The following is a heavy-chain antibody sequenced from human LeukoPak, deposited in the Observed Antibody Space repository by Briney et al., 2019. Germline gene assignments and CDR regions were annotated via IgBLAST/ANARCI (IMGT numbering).Heavy chain of an antibody. D-gene: IGHD5-18*01. CDR2: IWYDGSNK. CDR3: ARMDTAMVMGAFDI. Sequence: GRSLRLSCAASGFTFSSYGMHWVRQAPGKGLEWVAVIWYDGSNKYYADSVKGRFTISRDNSKYTLYLQMNSLRAEDTAVYYCARMDTAMVMGAFDIWGQGTMVTVSS. V-gene: IGHV3-33*01. J-gene: IGHJ3*02. CDR1: GFTFSSYG.